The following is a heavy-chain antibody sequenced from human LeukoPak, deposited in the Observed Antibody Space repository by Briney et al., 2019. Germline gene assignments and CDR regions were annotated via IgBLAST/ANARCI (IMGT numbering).Heavy chain of an antibody. D-gene: IGHD3-3*01. CDR2: ISSSSSYI. CDR3: ARELRFLEWLLFDP. J-gene: IGHJ5*02. CDR1: GFTFSSYS. V-gene: IGHV3-21*01. Sequence: GGSLRLSCAASGFTFSSYSMNWVRQAPGKGLEWVSSISSSSSYIYYADSVKGRFTISRDNAKNSLYLQMNSLRAEDTAVYYCARELRFLEWLLFDPWGQGTRVTVSS.